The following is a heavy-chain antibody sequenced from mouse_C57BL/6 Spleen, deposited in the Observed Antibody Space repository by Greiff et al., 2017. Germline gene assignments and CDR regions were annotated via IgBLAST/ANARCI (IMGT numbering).Heavy chain of an antibody. V-gene: IGHV1-42*01. CDR3: ARGSYDYFWFAY. CDR1: GYSFTGYY. CDR2: INPSTGGT. D-gene: IGHD2-4*01. Sequence: DVQLVESGPELVKPGASVKISCKASGYSFTGYYMNWVKQSPEKSLEWIGEINPSTGGTTYNQKFKAKATLTVDKSSSTAYMQLKSLTSEDSAVYYCARGSYDYFWFAYWGQGTLVTGSA. J-gene: IGHJ3*01.